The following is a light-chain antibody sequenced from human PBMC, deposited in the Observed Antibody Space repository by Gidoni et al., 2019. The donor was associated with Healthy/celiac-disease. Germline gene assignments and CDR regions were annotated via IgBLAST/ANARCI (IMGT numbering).Light chain of an antibody. Sequence: SSVLTQPPSVSVAPGKTARITWGGNNIGSKSVHWYQQKPGQAPVLVVYDDSGRPSGIPERFSGSNSGNTATLTISRVEAGDEADYYCQVWDSSSDHVVFGGGTKLTVL. CDR1: NIGSKS. CDR2: DDS. J-gene: IGLJ2*01. CDR3: QVWDSSSDHVV. V-gene: IGLV3-21*03.